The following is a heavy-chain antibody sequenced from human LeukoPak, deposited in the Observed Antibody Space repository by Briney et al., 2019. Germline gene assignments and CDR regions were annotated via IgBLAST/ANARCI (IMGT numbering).Heavy chain of an antibody. Sequence: GASVKVSCKASGYTFTSYDINWVRQATGQGLEWIGWMNPNRGNTGYAQKFQGRVTMTRNTSISTAYMELSSLRSEDTAVYYCARASLLGYCSSTSCYKYNWFDPWGQGTLVTVSS. D-gene: IGHD2-2*02. CDR1: GYTFTSYD. CDR3: ARASLLGYCSSTSCYKYNWFDP. CDR2: MNPNRGNT. J-gene: IGHJ5*02. V-gene: IGHV1-8*01.